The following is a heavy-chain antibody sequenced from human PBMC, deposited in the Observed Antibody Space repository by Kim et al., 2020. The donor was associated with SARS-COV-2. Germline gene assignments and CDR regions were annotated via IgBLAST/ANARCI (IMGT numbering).Heavy chain of an antibody. Sequence: GGSLRLSCAASGFTFSTYAMSWVRQAPGKGLEWVSVIGNSGIKTDYADSVKGRFTISRDNSKNTLYLEMSSLRAEDTAVYYCAKDMASPDDPLDYWGQGTLVTVSS. J-gene: IGHJ4*02. CDR1: GFTFSTYA. V-gene: IGHV3-23*01. D-gene: IGHD1-1*01. CDR3: AKDMASPDDPLDY. CDR2: IGNSGIKT.